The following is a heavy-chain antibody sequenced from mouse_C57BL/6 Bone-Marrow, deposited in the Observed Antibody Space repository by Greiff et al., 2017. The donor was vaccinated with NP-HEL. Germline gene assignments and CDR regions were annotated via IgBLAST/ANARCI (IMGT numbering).Heavy chain of an antibody. CDR1: GYTFTGYW. CDR2: ILPGSGST. V-gene: IGHV1-9*01. D-gene: IGHD1-1*01. Sequence: QVQLKESGAELMKPGASVKLSCKATGYTFTGYWIEWVKQRPGHGLEWIGEILPGSGSTNYNEKFKGKATFTADTSSNTAYMQLSSLTTEDSAIYYCARAAHYYGSSYYAMDYWGQGTSVTVSS. CDR3: ARAAHYYGSSYYAMDY. J-gene: IGHJ4*01.